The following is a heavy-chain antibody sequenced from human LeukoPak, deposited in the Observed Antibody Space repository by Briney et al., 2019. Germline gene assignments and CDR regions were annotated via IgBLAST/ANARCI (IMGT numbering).Heavy chain of an antibody. CDR3: ARDRKSFHYGSGSYRY. D-gene: IGHD3-10*01. J-gene: IGHJ4*02. CDR2: ISAYNGNT. CDR1: GYTFTSYG. Sequence: ASVKVSCKASGYTFTSYGISWVRQAPGQGLEWMGWISAYNGNTNYAQKLQGRVTMTTDTSTSTAYMELRSLRSDDTAVYYCARDRKSFHYGSGSYRYWGQGTLVTVSS. V-gene: IGHV1-18*01.